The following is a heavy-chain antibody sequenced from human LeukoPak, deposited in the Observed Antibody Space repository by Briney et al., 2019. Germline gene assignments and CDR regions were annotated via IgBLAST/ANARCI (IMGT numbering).Heavy chain of an antibody. CDR3: GRGQTAVTN. V-gene: IGHV3-7*03. CDR2: IKQDGSEK. D-gene: IGHD4-17*01. Sequence: GGSLRLSRAASGFTFSSYWMSWVRQAPGKGLEWVANIKQDGSEKYYVDSVKGRFTISRDNAKNSLYLQMNSLRAEDTAVYFCGRGQTAVTNWGQGTLVTVSS. CDR1: GFTFSSYW. J-gene: IGHJ4*02.